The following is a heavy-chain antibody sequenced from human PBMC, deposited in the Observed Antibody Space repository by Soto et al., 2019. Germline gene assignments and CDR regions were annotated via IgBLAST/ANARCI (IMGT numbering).Heavy chain of an antibody. D-gene: IGHD5-12*01. J-gene: IGHJ6*02. Sequence: GGSLRLSCAASGFTFSSYAMSWVRQAPGKGLEWVSAISGSGGSTYYADSVKGRFTISRDNSKNTLYLQMNSLRAEDTAVYYCAKALRYDGYNPYYYYYYGMDVWGQGTTVTVSS. V-gene: IGHV3-23*01. CDR2: ISGSGGST. CDR3: AKALRYDGYNPYYYYYYGMDV. CDR1: GFTFSSYA.